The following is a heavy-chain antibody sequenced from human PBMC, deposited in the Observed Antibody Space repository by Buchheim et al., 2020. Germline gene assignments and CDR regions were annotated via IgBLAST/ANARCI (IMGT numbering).Heavy chain of an antibody. V-gene: IGHV3-11*06. J-gene: IGHJ5*02. CDR2: ISTSSAYT. Sequence: QVQLVESGGGLVKPGGSLRLPCAASGFIFSDYYMSWIRRTPGRGVEWLASISTSSAYTYYADSVKGRFTISRDNAKNSLYLQMNSLRVEDSAIYYCARDLTGTYWFDPWGQGTL. CDR1: GFIFSDYY. D-gene: IGHD1-7*01. CDR3: ARDLTGTYWFDP.